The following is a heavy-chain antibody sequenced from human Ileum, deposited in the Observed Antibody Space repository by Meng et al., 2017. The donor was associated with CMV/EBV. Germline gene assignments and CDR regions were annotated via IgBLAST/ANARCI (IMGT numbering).Heavy chain of an antibody. Sequence: QVLGDVLVQPSESLSLACDVYDASFCDFYWSLTRHLPRKGVEWIGEIHPSGSTHYIPSLESRVSISVHMSNNQFSLKVASVTAADAAVYYCARGQDNHKGGVHWGQGTLVTVSS. J-gene: IGHJ4*02. D-gene: IGHD1-14*01. CDR1: DASFCDFY. CDR2: IHPSGST. V-gene: IGHV4-34*01. CDR3: ARGQDNHKGGVH.